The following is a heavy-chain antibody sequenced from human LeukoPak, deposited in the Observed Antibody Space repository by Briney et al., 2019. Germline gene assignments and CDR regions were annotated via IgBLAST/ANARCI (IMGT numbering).Heavy chain of an antibody. CDR1: GFTFSSYA. V-gene: IGHV3-48*01. Sequence: GSLRLSCAASGFTFSSYAMSWVRQAPGKGLEWVSYISSSSRTISYADSVKGRFTISRDNAKNSLYLQMNSLRAEDTAVYYCARLRYYAMDVWGQGTTVTASS. CDR2: ISSSSRTI. J-gene: IGHJ6*02. CDR3: ARLRYYAMDV.